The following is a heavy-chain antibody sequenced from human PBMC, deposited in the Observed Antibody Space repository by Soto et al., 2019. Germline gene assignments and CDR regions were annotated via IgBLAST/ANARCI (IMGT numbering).Heavy chain of an antibody. CDR3: AKYGENYYYGMDV. CDR2: IYHSGST. Sequence: SETLSLTCAVSGYSISSGYYWGWIRQPPGKGLEWIGNIYHSGSTYYNPSLKSRVTISIDTSMNQFSLKLYSATAADTAVYYCAKYGENYYYGMDVWGQGTTVTVSS. V-gene: IGHV4-38-2*01. CDR1: GYSISSGYY. D-gene: IGHD4-17*01. J-gene: IGHJ6*02.